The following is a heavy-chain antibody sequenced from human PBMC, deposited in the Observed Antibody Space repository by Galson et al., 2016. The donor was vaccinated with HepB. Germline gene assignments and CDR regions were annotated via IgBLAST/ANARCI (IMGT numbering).Heavy chain of an antibody. CDR2: IYYSGST. CDR1: GGSISTYY. D-gene: IGHD6-19*01. Sequence: SETLSLTCIVSGGSISTYYWHWIRQPPGKGLEWIGYIYYSGSTNSNPSLKSRVTISVDTSKNQFSLKLSSVTAADTAVYFCARGDSTGWYRFDSWGQGTLVTVSS. J-gene: IGHJ4*02. V-gene: IGHV4-59*01. CDR3: ARGDSTGWYRFDS.